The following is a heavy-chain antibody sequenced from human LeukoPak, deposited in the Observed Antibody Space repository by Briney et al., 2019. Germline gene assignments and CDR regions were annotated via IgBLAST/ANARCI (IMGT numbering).Heavy chain of an antibody. CDR1: GGSISSSNW. D-gene: IGHD3-10*01. CDR3: ARNRASDS. CDR2: VYHSGST. Sequence: NPSETLSLTCAVSGGSISSSNWWSWVRQPPGKGLEWIGEVYHSGSTNYNPSLESRLTISVDKSKNQFSLRLSSVTAADTAVYYCARNRASDSWGQGTLVTVSS. V-gene: IGHV4-4*02. J-gene: IGHJ4*02.